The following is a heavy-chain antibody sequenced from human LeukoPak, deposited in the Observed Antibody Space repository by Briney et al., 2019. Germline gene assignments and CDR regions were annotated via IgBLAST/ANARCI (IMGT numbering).Heavy chain of an antibody. CDR2: INPSGGST. V-gene: IGHV1-46*01. Sequence: ASVKVSCKASGYTFTSYYMHWVRQAPGQGLEWMGIINPSGGSTSYAQKFQGRVTMTRDTSISTAYMELSRLRSDDTAVYYCARGFGLRLGEPGDYWGQGTLVTVSS. J-gene: IGHJ4*02. CDR3: ARGFGLRLGEPGDY. D-gene: IGHD3-16*01. CDR1: GYTFTSYY.